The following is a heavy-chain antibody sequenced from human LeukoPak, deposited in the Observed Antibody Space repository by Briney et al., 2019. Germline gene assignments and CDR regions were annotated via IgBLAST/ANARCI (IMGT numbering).Heavy chain of an antibody. CDR1: GGSISSYY. J-gene: IGHJ4*02. CDR2: IYSSGST. CDR3: GRGGIAAAASGIDY. V-gene: IGHV4-4*07. D-gene: IGHD6-13*01. Sequence: SETLSLTCTVSGGSISSYYWSWIRQPAGKGLEWIGRIYSSGSTNYNPSLQSRVTMSVDTSKNQFSLKLSSVTAADTAVYYCGRGGIAAAASGIDYWGQGTLVAVSS.